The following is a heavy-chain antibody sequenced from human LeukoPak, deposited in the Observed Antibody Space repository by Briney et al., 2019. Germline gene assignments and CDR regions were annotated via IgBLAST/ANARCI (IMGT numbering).Heavy chain of an antibody. J-gene: IGHJ4*02. D-gene: IGHD6-19*01. Sequence: ASVKVSCKASGYTFTGYYMHWVRQAPGQGLEWMGWINPNSGGTNYAQKFQGRVTMTRDTSISTAYMGLSRLRSDDTAVYYCARVPRYSSGWYGYYFDYWGQGTLVTVSS. V-gene: IGHV1-2*02. CDR1: GYTFTGYY. CDR3: ARVPRYSSGWYGYYFDY. CDR2: INPNSGGT.